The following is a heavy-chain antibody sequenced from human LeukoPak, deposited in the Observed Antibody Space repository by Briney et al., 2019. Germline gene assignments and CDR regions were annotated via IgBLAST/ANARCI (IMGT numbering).Heavy chain of an antibody. V-gene: IGHV3-23*01. CDR1: GFTFSTYG. J-gene: IGHJ4*02. CDR2: ISGSGGRT. D-gene: IGHD2-15*01. CDR3: AKRGHCSATCTYDY. Sequence: GGSLRLSCAASGFTFSTYGMSWVRQAPGMGLEWVSTISGSGGRTYYADSVKGRFTISRDNSKNTLYLQMHSLRAEDTAVFYCAKRGHCSATCTYDYWGQGTLVTVSS.